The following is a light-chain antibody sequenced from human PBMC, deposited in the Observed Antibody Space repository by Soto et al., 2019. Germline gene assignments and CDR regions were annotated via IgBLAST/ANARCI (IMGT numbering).Light chain of an antibody. CDR1: QAISSN. J-gene: IGKJ5*01. V-gene: IGKV3-11*01. Sequence: EIVMTQSPATLSVSRGERATLSCRANQAISSNLAWYQQKPGQAPRLLIYDASNRATGIPARFSGSGSGTDLTLTISSLETEDFAVYYCQQRSNWPPITFGQGTRLEIK. CDR3: QQRSNWPPIT. CDR2: DAS.